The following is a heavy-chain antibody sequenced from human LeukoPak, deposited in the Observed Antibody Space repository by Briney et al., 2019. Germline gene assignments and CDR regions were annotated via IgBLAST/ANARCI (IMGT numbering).Heavy chain of an antibody. CDR2: IYPGDSDT. J-gene: IGHJ6*03. Sequence: ESLXIXXKGSGYSFTNYWIGWVRQMPGKGLEWMGTIYPGDSDTRYSPSFQGQVTISADKSISTAYLQWSSLKASDTAMYYCARQGKYQLLYRMYYYSYMDVWGKGTTVTVSS. CDR3: ARQGKYQLLYRMYYYSYMDV. D-gene: IGHD2-2*02. CDR1: GYSFTNYW. V-gene: IGHV5-51*01.